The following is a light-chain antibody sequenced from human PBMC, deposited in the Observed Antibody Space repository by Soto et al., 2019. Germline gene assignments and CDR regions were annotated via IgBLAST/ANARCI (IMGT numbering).Light chain of an antibody. Sequence: QSALTQPASVSGSPGQSITISCTGTSSDVGGYNYVSWYQQHPGKAPKLMIYDVSNRPSGVSNRFSGSKSGNTASLTISGLQPEDGADYNGSSYPSSSPLGVFGGGTKVPVL. CDR2: DVS. CDR3: SSYPSSSPLGV. V-gene: IGLV2-14*01. J-gene: IGLJ2*01. CDR1: SSDVGGYNY.